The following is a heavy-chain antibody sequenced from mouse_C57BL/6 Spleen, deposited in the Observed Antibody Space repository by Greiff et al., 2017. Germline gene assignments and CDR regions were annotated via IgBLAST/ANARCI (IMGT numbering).Heavy chain of an antibody. CDR1: GYTFTSYW. CDR3: ARKEVFYGSSYGFAY. J-gene: IGHJ3*01. CDR2: IDPSDSYT. V-gene: IGHV1-50*01. D-gene: IGHD1-1*01. Sequence: VQLQQPGAELVKPGASVKLSCKASGYTFTSYWMQWVKQRPGQGLEWIGEIDPSDSYTNYNQKFKGKATLTVDTSSSTAYMQLSSLTSEDSAVYYCARKEVFYGSSYGFAYWGQGTLVTVSA.